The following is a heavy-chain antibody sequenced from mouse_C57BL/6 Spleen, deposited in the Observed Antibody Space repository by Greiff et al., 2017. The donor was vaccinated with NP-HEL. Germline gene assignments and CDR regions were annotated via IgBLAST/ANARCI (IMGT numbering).Heavy chain of an antibody. CDR3: ARNSTRASC. CDR2: INPSSGYT. J-gene: IGHJ2*01. D-gene: IGHD3-1*01. V-gene: IGHV1-4*01. CDR1: GYTFTSYT. Sequence: VQLQQSGAELVKPGASVKMSCKASGYTFTSYTMHWVKQRPGQGLEWIGYINPSSGYTKYNQKFKDKATLTADKPSSKAFMQLSSLTSEASAVYYCARNSTRASCWGQGTTLTVSA.